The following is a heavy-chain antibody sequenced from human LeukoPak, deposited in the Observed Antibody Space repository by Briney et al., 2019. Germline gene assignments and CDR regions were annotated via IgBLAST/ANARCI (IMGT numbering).Heavy chain of an antibody. CDR3: ARVPEGPYSSSNYYYYYMDV. Sequence: ASVKVSCKASGYTFTSYDINWVRQAPGQGLEWMGWMNPNSGNTGYAQKFQGRVTMTRNTSISTAYMELSSLRSEDTAAYYCARVPEGPYSSSNYYYYYMDVWGKGTTVTVSS. CDR2: MNPNSGNT. V-gene: IGHV1-8*01. D-gene: IGHD6-6*01. J-gene: IGHJ6*03. CDR1: GYTFTSYD.